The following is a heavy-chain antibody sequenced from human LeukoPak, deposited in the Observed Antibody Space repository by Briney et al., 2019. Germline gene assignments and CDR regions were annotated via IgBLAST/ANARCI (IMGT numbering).Heavy chain of an antibody. CDR2: IYYSGST. J-gene: IGHJ3*02. CDR1: GGSISSGGYY. CDR3: ARGDYAWAFDI. V-gene: IGHV4-31*03. Sequence: SQTLSLTCTVSGGSISSGGYYWSWIRQHPGKGLEWIGYIYYSGSTYYNPSLKSRVTISVGTSKNQFSLKLSSVTAADTAVYYCARGDYAWAFDIWGQGTMVTVSS. D-gene: IGHD4-17*01.